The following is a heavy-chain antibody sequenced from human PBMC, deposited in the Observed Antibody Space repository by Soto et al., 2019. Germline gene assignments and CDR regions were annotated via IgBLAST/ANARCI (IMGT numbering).Heavy chain of an antibody. D-gene: IGHD3-16*01. CDR3: AREGAASYYYYYGTDV. V-gene: IGHV4-30-4*01. Sequence: QVQLQESGPGLVKPSQTLSLTCTVSGGSISSGDSYWSWIRQSPGKVLEWIGYIYYSGSPYYNPSLASRVTISVDTSKHQFFLKLKSVTAADTAVYYCAREGAASYYYYYGTDVWGQGTTVTVSS. J-gene: IGHJ6*02. CDR1: GGSISSGDSY. CDR2: IYYSGSP.